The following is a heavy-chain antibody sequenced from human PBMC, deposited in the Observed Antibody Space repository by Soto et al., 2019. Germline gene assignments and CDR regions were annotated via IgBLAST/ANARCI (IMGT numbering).Heavy chain of an antibody. CDR3: ASLRDGYNFY. CDR1: GYTLTPYD. V-gene: IGHV1-8*01. Sequence: ASVKGSCKASGYTLTPYDINWVRQATGQGLEWMGWMNPNSGNTGYAQKFQGRVTMTRNTSTSTAYMELSSLRSEDTAVYYCASLRDGYNFYWGQGTLVTVSS. CDR2: MNPNSGNT. D-gene: IGHD5-12*01. J-gene: IGHJ4*02.